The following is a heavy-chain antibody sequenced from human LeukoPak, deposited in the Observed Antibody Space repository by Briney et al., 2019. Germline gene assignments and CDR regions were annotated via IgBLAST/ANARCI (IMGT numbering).Heavy chain of an antibody. CDR3: ARGGGSYYHWFDP. Sequence: GGSLRLSCAASGLTFSSYEMNWVRQAPGKGLEWVSYISSSGSTIYYADSVKGRFTISRDNAKNSLYLQMNSLRAEDTAVYYCARGGGSYYHWFDPWGQGTLVTVSS. D-gene: IGHD1-26*01. V-gene: IGHV3-48*03. CDR1: GLTFSSYE. CDR2: ISSSGSTI. J-gene: IGHJ5*02.